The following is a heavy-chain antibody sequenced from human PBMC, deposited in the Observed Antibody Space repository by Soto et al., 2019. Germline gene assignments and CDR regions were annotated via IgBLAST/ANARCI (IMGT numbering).Heavy chain of an antibody. CDR1: GGSISSSSYY. CDR2: IYYSGST. D-gene: IGHD3-9*01. CDR3: SRRTGINDY. Sequence: SETLSLTCTVSGGSISSSSYYWGWIRQPPGKGLEWIGSIYYSGSTYYNPSLKSRVTISVDTSKNQFSLKLTSVTAADTAMYYCSRRTGINDYWGQGILVTVSS. V-gene: IGHV4-39*01. J-gene: IGHJ4*02.